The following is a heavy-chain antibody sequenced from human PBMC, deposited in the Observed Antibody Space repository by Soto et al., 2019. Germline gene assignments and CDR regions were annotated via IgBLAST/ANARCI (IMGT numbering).Heavy chain of an antibody. CDR1: GFTFSSYG. D-gene: IGHD3-22*01. Sequence: PGGTLRLSCAASGFTFSSYGMHWVRQAPGKGLEWVAVIWYDGSNKYYADSVKGRFTISRDNSKNTLYLQMNSLRAEDTAVYYCARGPHYYYSSGYLDYWGQGTLVTVSS. CDR3: ARGPHYYYSSGYLDY. CDR2: IWYDGSNK. V-gene: IGHV3-33*01. J-gene: IGHJ4*02.